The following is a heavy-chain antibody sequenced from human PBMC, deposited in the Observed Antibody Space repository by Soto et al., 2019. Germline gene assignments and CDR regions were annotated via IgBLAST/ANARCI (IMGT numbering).Heavy chain of an antibody. J-gene: IGHJ5*02. D-gene: IGHD3-22*01. CDR1: GGSMNIYY. Sequence: QVQLQESGPGQVKPSETLSLTCTVSGGSMNIYYWTWIRQPPGKGLEWIGYVCDTGSTNYNPSLKSRVTISIDTSRNQFSLSLSSVTAADTAVYFCARYSPPKKTYDSNPGWFDPWGQGTLVAVSS. CDR3: ARYSPPKKTYDSNPGWFDP. V-gene: IGHV4-59*01. CDR2: VCDTGST.